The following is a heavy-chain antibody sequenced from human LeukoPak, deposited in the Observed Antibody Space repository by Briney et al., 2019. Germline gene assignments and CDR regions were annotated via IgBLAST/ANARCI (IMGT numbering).Heavy chain of an antibody. J-gene: IGHJ4*02. CDR1: GGSISSGSYY. Sequence: SQTLSLTCTVSGGSISSGSYYWTWIRQPAGKGLEWIAYIYYSGSTNYNPSLKSRVTISVDTSKSQFSLKLSSVTAADTAVYYCARLGGYEDYWGQGTLVTVSS. CDR3: ARLGGYEDY. V-gene: IGHV4-61*10. D-gene: IGHD5-12*01. CDR2: IYYSGST.